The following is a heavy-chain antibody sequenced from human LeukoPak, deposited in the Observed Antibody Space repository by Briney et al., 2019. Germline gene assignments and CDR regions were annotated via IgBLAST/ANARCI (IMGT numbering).Heavy chain of an antibody. CDR2: FYIGGNT. Sequence: GGSLRLSCAASGLTVSSHYMSWVRQAPGKGLEWVSAFYIGGNTYYADSVKGRFTISRDDSKNTLYLQMDSLRAEDTAVYYCARDRSISAAGDTYWGQGTLVTVSS. CDR1: GLTVSSHY. CDR3: ARDRSISAAGDTY. D-gene: IGHD6-13*01. J-gene: IGHJ4*02. V-gene: IGHV3-66*01.